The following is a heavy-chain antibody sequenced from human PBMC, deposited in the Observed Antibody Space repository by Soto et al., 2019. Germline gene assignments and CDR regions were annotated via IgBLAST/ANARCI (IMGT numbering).Heavy chain of an antibody. Sequence: EVQLLESGGGLIQPGGSLRLSCAASGFSFSSCAMSWVRQAPGKGLEWVSVISGSGRSTDYADSVKGRFTMSRDNSKTTVYLQMNDLRPADTAVYYCATWHEREHAYDVWGQGTTVTVSS. D-gene: IGHD1-1*01. CDR3: ATWHEREHAYDV. V-gene: IGHV3-23*01. J-gene: IGHJ3*01. CDR2: ISGSGRST. CDR1: GFSFSSCA.